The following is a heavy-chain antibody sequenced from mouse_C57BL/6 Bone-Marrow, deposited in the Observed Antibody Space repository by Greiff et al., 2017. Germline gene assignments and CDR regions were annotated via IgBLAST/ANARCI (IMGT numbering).Heavy chain of an antibody. CDR1: GYTFTNYW. J-gene: IGHJ4*01. CDR3: ARSDVSNYYYAMDY. CDR2: IYPGGGYT. D-gene: IGHD2-5*01. Sequence: QVQLQQSGAELVRPGTSVKMSCKASGYTFTNYWIGWAKQRPGHGLEWIGDIYPGGGYTNYNEKFKGKATLTADKSSSTAYMQFSSLTSEDSAVYYCARSDVSNYYYAMDYWGQGTSVTVSS. V-gene: IGHV1-63*01.